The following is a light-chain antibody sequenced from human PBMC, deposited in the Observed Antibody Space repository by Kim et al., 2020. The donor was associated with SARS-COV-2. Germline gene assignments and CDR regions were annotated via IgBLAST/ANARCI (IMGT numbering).Light chain of an antibody. CDR3: QQYDYWPALT. J-gene: IGKJ4*01. V-gene: IGKV3D-15*01. CDR1: QSVSDK. Sequence: EIVMTQSPVTLSVSPGERATLSCRASQSVSDKLAWYQQRPGHPPRLLIYGASTRATGLPTRFSGSGSGTEFTLTISNPQNEDSALYCSQQYDYWPALTFGGGTEVDIK. CDR2: GAS.